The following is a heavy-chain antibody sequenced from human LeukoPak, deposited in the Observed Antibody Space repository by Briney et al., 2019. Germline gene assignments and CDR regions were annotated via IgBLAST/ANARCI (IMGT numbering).Heavy chain of an antibody. Sequence: ASVKVSCKVSGYTLTELSMHWVRQAPGKGLEWMGGFDPEDGETIYAQKFQGRVTMTEDTSTDTAYMELSSLRSEDTAVYYCATAPAALMAVNWFDPWGQGTLVTVSS. V-gene: IGHV1-24*01. D-gene: IGHD2-2*01. CDR1: GYTLTELS. CDR2: FDPEDGET. CDR3: ATAPAALMAVNWFDP. J-gene: IGHJ5*02.